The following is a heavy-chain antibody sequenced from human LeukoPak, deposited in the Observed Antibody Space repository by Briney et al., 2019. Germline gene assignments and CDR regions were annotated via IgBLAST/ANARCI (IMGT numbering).Heavy chain of an antibody. CDR2: ITWNSGST. CDR3: AKARCYYDSSGYCDAFDI. Sequence: AGGSLRLSCAASGFTFDDYAMNWVRQAPGKGLEWVSGITWNSGSTGYADSVKGRFTISRDNAKNSLYLQMNSLRAEDTALYYCAKARCYYDSSGYCDAFDIWGQGTMVTVSS. J-gene: IGHJ3*02. CDR1: GFTFDDYA. D-gene: IGHD3-22*01. V-gene: IGHV3-9*01.